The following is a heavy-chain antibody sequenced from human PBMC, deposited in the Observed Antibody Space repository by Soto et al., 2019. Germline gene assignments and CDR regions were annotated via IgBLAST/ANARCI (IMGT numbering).Heavy chain of an antibody. Sequence: EVQLVQSGAEVKKPGESLKISCKGSGYSFTSYWIGWVRQMPGKGLEWMGIIYPGDSDTRYSPSFQGQVTISADKSISTAYLQWSSLKASDTAMYYCARLRDFWSGYYTGYYFDYWGQGTLVTVSS. CDR1: GYSFTSYW. J-gene: IGHJ4*02. V-gene: IGHV5-51*03. CDR2: IYPGDSDT. D-gene: IGHD3-3*01. CDR3: ARLRDFWSGYYTGYYFDY.